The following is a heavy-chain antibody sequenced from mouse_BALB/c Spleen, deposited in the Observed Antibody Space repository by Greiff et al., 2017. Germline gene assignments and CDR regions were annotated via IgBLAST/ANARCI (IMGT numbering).Heavy chain of an antibody. CDR3: ARQITTATWYFDV. CDR1: GFAFSSYD. V-gene: IGHV5-12-1*01. Sequence: EVKLVESGGGLVKPGGSLKLSCAASGFAFSSYDMSWVRQTPEKRLEWVAYISSGGGSTYYPDTVKGRFTISRDNAKNTLYLQMSSLKSEDTAMYYCARQITTATWYFDVWGAGTTVTVSS. D-gene: IGHD1-2*01. J-gene: IGHJ1*01. CDR2: ISSGGGST.